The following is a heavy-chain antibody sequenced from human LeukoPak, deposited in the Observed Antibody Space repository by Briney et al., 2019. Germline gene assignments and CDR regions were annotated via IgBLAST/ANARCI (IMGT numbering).Heavy chain of an antibody. CDR3: PRAPASTGSIDY. Sequence: PSETLSLTCAVYGGSFSGYWWSWIRRPPGKGLEWIGQINHSGSTQYKSSLKSRVTISVDTSKDQFSLKLTSVTAADTAVYYCPRAPASTGSIDYWGQGTPVTVSS. D-gene: IGHD2-8*02. J-gene: IGHJ4*02. CDR1: GGSFSGYW. CDR2: INHSGST. V-gene: IGHV4-34*01.